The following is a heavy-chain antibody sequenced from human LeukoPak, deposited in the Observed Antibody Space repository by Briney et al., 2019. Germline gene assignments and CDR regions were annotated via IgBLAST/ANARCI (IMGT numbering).Heavy chain of an antibody. CDR2: ISAYNGNT. J-gene: IGHJ6*02. V-gene: IGHV1-18*01. Sequence: ASVKVSCKASGYTFTSYGISWVRQAPGQGLEWMGWISAYNGNTNYAQKLQGRVTMTTDTSTSTAYMELRSLRSDDTAVYFCARMPGKRSLVPNFYYGMDVWGQGATVTVSS. D-gene: IGHD6-6*01. CDR1: GYTFTSYG. CDR3: ARMPGKRSLVPNFYYGMDV.